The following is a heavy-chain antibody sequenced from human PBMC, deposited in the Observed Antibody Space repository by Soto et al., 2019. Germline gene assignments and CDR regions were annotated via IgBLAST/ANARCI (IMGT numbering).Heavy chain of an antibody. CDR1: GYSFTNND. J-gene: IGHJ5*02. V-gene: IGHV1-8*01. Sequence: ASVKVSCKASGYSFTNNDVSWVRQATGQGLEWMGWMNPGSGDTGYAQKFQGRVTMTRDISIATAYMELSSLRSDDTAIYYCARMARLGGYDMNWLAPWGQGTMVTVSS. CDR3: ARMARLGGYDMNWLAP. CDR2: MNPGSGDT. D-gene: IGHD5-12*01.